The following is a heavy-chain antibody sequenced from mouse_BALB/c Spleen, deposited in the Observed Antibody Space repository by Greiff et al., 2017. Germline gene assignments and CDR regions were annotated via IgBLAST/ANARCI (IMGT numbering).Heavy chain of an antibody. Sequence: EVMLVESGGDLVKPGGSLKLSCAASGFTFSSYGMSWVRQTPDKRLEWVATISSGGSYTYYPDSVKGRFTISRDNAKNTLYLQMSSLKSEDTAMYYCARGRYKEYFDVWGAGTTVTVSS. J-gene: IGHJ1*01. CDR1: GFTFSSYG. V-gene: IGHV5-6*01. D-gene: IGHD1-1*01. CDR3: ARGRYKEYFDV. CDR2: ISSGGSYT.